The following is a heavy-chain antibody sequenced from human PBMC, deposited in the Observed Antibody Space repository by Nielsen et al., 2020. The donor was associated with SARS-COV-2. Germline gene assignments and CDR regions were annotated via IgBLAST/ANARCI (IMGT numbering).Heavy chain of an antibody. CDR3: AREDYGSGSYGTWLDP. Sequence: ASVKVSCKASGYTFTDYYIHWVRQAPAQGLEWMGRINPYSGGTNYAQKFQGTVTMTRDASISTVYMELTSDDTAVYYCAREDYGSGSYGTWLDPWGQGTPVTVSS. CDR2: INPYSGGT. D-gene: IGHD1-26*01. J-gene: IGHJ5*02. V-gene: IGHV1-2*06. CDR1: GYTFTDYY.